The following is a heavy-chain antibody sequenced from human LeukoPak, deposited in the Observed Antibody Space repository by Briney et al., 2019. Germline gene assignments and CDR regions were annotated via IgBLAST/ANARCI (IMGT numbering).Heavy chain of an antibody. D-gene: IGHD3-16*01. CDR3: ARSAPLGTHQYYFDY. J-gene: IGHJ4*02. V-gene: IGHV3-53*01. CDR2: IYSGGSR. CDR1: GFTVSSNY. Sequence: GGSLRLSCAASGFTVSSNYMSWVRQAPGKGLEWVSVIYSGGSRYHADSVKGRFSLSRDNSRNALYLQMNSLRADDTAVYYCARSAPLGTHQYYFDYWGQGTLVTVSS.